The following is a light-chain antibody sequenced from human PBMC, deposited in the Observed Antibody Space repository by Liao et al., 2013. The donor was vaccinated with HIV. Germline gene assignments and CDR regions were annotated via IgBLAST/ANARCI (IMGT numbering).Light chain of an antibody. V-gene: IGLV3-21*01. CDR2: YDS. CDR1: NIGSKS. CDR3: QVWHQGSDHRV. Sequence: SYELTQPPSVSVAPGKTARITCGGNNIGSKSVHWYQQKPGQAPVLVIYYDSDRPSGIPERFSGSNSGNTATLTISRVEAGDEADYYCQVWHQGSDHRVFGGGTRLTVL. J-gene: IGLJ3*02.